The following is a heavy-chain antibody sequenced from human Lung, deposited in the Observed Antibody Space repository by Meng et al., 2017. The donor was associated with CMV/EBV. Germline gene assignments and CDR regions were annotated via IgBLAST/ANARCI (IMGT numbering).Heavy chain of an antibody. V-gene: IGHV1-8*01. CDR3: ARTRIEVEPDGTKIKYYNYGMYV. CDR1: GDTFTTYD. Sequence: ASVXVSCKASGDTFTTYDINWVRQATGQGLEWMGWMNRNSGNTGYAQKFQGRVAMTRVTSISTAYMELSSLTSDDTAVYYCARTRIEVEPDGTKIKYYNYGMYVWGQGTTVTVSS. CDR2: MNRNSGNT. D-gene: IGHD2-15*01. J-gene: IGHJ6*02.